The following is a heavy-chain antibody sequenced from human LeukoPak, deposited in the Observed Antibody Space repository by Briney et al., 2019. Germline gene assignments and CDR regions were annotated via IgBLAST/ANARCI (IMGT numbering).Heavy chain of an antibody. D-gene: IGHD3-22*01. V-gene: IGHV4-34*01. CDR3: VTYYYGSSAPKRNY. CDR1: GGSFSDYF. Sequence: KPSETLSLTCAVYGGSFSDYFWSWIRQPPGKGLEWIGEISHSGSTTYNPSLRSRVTISGDTSKKQFSLKLSSVTAADTAAYYCVTYYYGSSAPKRNYWGQGILVTVSS. CDR2: ISHSGST. J-gene: IGHJ4*02.